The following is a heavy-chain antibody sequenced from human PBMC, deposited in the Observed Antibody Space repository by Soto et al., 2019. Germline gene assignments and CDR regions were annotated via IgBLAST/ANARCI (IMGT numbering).Heavy chain of an antibody. CDR1: GGTFSSYT. CDR3: ARGRGYSYGYVSYFDY. Sequence: ASVKVSCKASGGTFSSYTISWVRQAPGQGLEWMGRIIPILGIANYAQKFQGRVTITADKSTSTAYMELSSLRSEDTAVYYCARGRGYSYGYVSYFDYWGQGTLVTVSS. V-gene: IGHV1-69*02. D-gene: IGHD5-18*01. J-gene: IGHJ4*02. CDR2: IIPILGIA.